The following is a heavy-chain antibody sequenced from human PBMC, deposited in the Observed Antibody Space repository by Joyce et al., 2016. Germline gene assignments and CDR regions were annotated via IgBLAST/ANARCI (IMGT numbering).Heavy chain of an antibody. V-gene: IGHV3-69-1*01. CDR1: GFTLSTYT. CDR3: ATDRNYAFDI. Sequence: EVQAVESGGGLVQPGGSLRLSCAASGFTLSTYTMSWVRQAPGKGVEWVASISTDNVAWYADSVRGRFTISRGDAKNSLYLQLNSLGADDTAVYYCATDRNYAFDIWGLGTMVTVSS. J-gene: IGHJ3*02. CDR2: ISTDNVA. D-gene: IGHD2-21*01.